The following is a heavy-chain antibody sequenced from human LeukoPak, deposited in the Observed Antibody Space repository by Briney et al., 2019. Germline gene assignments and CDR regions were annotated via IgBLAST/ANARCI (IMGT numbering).Heavy chain of an antibody. CDR3: ARDLLGYDSSLY. CDR1: GFPFSTYW. CDR2: INQDGTEK. Sequence: PGGSLRLSCAASGFPFSTYWMSWVRQAPGKGLEWVANINQDGTEKYYVDSVKGRFTISRDYAKNSLYLQMNSLRVEDTAVYYCARDLLGYDSSLYGGQGTLVTVSS. V-gene: IGHV3-7*01. D-gene: IGHD3-22*01. J-gene: IGHJ4*02.